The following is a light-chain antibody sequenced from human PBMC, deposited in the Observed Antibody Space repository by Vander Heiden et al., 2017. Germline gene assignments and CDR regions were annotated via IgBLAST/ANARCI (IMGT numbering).Light chain of an antibody. CDR3: GTWDSSLSARV. CDR2: DND. J-gene: IGLJ1*01. V-gene: IGLV1-51*01. Sequence: QSVLTQPPSVSAAPGQKVTISCSGTSSDIGDNYVSWYQHLPGTAPKLLIYDNDKRPSGIPDRFSGSKSGTSATLDITGLQTGDEADYYCGTWDSSLSARVFGTGTTVTVL. CDR1: SSDIGDNY.